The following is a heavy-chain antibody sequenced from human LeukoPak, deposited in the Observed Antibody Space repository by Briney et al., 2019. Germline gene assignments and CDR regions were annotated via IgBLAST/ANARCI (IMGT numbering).Heavy chain of an antibody. CDR2: VRNDGSDT. CDR3: ARDRGRDYFDS. Sequence: PGGSLRLSCTTSGLTFTSHGFHWLRQVVGKRLEWVAFVRNDGSDTYHANSVKGRFSISRDDPKNTLYLQMNSLRAEDTAIYYCARDRGRDYFDSWGQGTQVIVSS. CDR1: GLTFTSHG. D-gene: IGHD2-15*01. J-gene: IGHJ4*02. V-gene: IGHV3-30*02.